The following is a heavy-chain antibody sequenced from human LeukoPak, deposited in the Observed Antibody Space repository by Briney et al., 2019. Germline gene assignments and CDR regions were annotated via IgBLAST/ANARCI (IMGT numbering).Heavy chain of an antibody. CDR2: INHSGCT. V-gene: IGHV4-34*01. CDR1: GGSFSGYY. Sequence: SETLSLTCAVYGGSFSGYYWSWIRQPPGKGLEWIGEINHSGCTNYNPSLKSRVTISVDTSKNQFSLKLNSVTAADTAVYYCARGAPKEIQLWLRLRGVAFDIWGQGTMATVSS. D-gene: IGHD5-18*01. J-gene: IGHJ3*02. CDR3: ARGAPKEIQLWLRLRGVAFDI.